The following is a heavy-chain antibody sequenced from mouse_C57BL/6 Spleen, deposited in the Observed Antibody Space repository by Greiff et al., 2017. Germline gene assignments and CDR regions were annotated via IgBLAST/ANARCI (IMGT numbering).Heavy chain of an antibody. J-gene: IGHJ4*01. Sequence: VQLKQSGPELVKPGASVKISCKASGYSFTDYNMNWVKQSNGKSLEWIGVINPNYGTTSYNQKFKGKATLTVDQSSSTAYMQLNSLTSEDSAVYYCARRRDWDVDYYAMDYWGQGTSVTVSS. V-gene: IGHV1-39*01. CDR1: GYSFTDYN. CDR2: INPNYGTT. D-gene: IGHD4-1*01. CDR3: ARRRDWDVDYYAMDY.